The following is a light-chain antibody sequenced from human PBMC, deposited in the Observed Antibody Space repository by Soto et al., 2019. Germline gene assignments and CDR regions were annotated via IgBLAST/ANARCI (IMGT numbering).Light chain of an antibody. CDR1: QSVLYSSNNNNY. V-gene: IGKV4-1*01. CDR3: QQYYSPPHT. J-gene: IGKJ2*01. Sequence: DIAMTQSPDSLAVSLGERATINCKSSQSVLYSSNNNNYLAWYQQKPGQPPKLLIYWASTRESGVPDRFSGSGSGTDFTLTISSLQAEDVAVYYCQQYYSPPHTFGQGTKLEIK. CDR2: WAS.